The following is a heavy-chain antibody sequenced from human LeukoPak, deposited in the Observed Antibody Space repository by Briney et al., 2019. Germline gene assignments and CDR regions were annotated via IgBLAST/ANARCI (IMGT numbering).Heavy chain of an antibody. Sequence: SETLSLTCAVYGGSFSGYYWSWIRQPPGKGLEWIGEINHSGSTNYNPSLKSRVTISVDTSKNQFSLKLSSVTAADTAAYYCARARKSSQTTVFDYWGQGTLVTVSS. V-gene: IGHV4-34*01. J-gene: IGHJ4*02. D-gene: IGHD1-7*01. CDR2: INHSGST. CDR1: GGSFSGYY. CDR3: ARARKSSQTTVFDY.